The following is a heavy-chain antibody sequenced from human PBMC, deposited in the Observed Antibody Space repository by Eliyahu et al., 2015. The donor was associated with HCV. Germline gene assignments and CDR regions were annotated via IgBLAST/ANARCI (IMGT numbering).Heavy chain of an antibody. V-gene: IGHV4-59*01. Sequence: QVQLQESGPGLVKPSETLSLTCTVSGGSITTYXXGWIRXPPGKGXEWIGYXHYSGSTNYNPXLKXRVTISVDTSKNQFSLNLTSXTAADTAVYYCASGGGGIAVAGTGGWFDPWGQGTLVTVSS. D-gene: IGHD6-19*01. CDR1: GGSITTYX. CDR2: XHYSGST. CDR3: ASGGGGIAVAGTGGWFDP. J-gene: IGHJ5*02.